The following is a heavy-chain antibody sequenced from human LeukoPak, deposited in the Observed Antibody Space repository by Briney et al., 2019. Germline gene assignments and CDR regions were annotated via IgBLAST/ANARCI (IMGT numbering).Heavy chain of an antibody. D-gene: IGHD3-10*01. CDR3: ARDRVTMVRGVIPPFGY. CDR2: INPNSGGT. CDR1: GYTFTGYY. J-gene: IGHJ4*02. Sequence: GASVKVSCKASGYTFTGYYIHWVRQAPGQGLEWMGWINPNSGGTNYAQKFQGRVTMTRDTSISTAYMELSRLRSDDTAVYYCARDRVTMVRGVIPPFGYWGQGTLVTVSS. V-gene: IGHV1-2*02.